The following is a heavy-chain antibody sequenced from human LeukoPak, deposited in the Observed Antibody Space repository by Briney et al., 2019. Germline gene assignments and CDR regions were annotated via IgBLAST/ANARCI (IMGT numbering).Heavy chain of an antibody. CDR1: GFTFSDYY. V-gene: IGHV3-11*01. D-gene: IGHD3-10*01. CDR2: ISSSGSTI. J-gene: IGHJ4*02. CDR3: AKEIWFGELRY. Sequence: GGSLRLSCAASGFTFSDYYMSWIRQAPGKGLEWVSYISSSGSTIYYADSVKGRFTIFRDNAKNSLYLQMNSLRAEDTAVYYCAKEIWFGELRYWGQGTLVTVSS.